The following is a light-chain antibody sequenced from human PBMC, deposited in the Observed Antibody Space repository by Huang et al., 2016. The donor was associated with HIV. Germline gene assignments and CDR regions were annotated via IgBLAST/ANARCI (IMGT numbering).Light chain of an antibody. J-gene: IGKJ5*01. V-gene: IGKV1-5*03. CDR1: QSLSNW. Sequence: DIQMTQSPSTLSASVGDRVVITCRASQSLSNWLAWYQQKPGKAPKLLIYKATTLETGVPSRFIVSGSGTKFTLTISSLQPDDFATYYCQQCNSIPITFGQGTRLEI. CDR2: KAT. CDR3: QQCNSIPIT.